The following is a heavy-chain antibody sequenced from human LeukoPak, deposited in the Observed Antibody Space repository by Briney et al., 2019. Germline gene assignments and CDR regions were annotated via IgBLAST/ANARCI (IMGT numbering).Heavy chain of an antibody. CDR1: GYIFTNYY. CDR2: ISPTGSST. D-gene: IGHD3-10*01. J-gene: IGHJ4*02. Sequence: GASVKVSCKASGYIFTNYYMHWVRQAPGQGLEWLGLISPTGSSTNYAQKFRGRVTMTRDTSTTTVYMELSSLRPEDTAVYYCARQSRGSGSFADSWGQGTLVTVSS. V-gene: IGHV1-46*01. CDR3: ARQSRGSGSFADS.